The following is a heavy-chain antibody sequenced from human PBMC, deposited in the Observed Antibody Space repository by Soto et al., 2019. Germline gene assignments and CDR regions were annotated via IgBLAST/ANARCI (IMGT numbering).Heavy chain of an antibody. CDR2: INHSGTI. CDR1: GGSFSGYY. D-gene: IGHD2-21*02. CDR3: ARADRTLVTSYSLDV. Sequence: SETLSLTCAVYGGSFSGYYWTWIRQPPGKGLEWIGEINHSGTINFNPSLKSRLTISLDTSKKHFSLKLSSVADADTAAYYCARADRTLVTSYSLDVWGQGTTVTVSS. J-gene: IGHJ6*02. V-gene: IGHV4-34*01.